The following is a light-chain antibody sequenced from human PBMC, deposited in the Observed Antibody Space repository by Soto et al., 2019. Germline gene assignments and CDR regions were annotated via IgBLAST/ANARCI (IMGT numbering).Light chain of an antibody. Sequence: DIQMTQSPSSLSASVGDRVTITCRASQSISSYLNWYQHKSGKAPKLLIYAASSLQSGVPSRFSGSGSGTDFTLTISSLQPEDFATYYCQQSYSTLITFGQLTLLEVK. CDR1: QSISSY. V-gene: IGKV1-39*01. CDR3: QQSYSTLIT. CDR2: AAS. J-gene: IGKJ5*01.